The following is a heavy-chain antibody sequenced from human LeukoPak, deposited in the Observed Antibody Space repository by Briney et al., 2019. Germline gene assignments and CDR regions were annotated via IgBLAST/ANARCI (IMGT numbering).Heavy chain of an antibody. CDR3: AKPYPALTTSAGLDN. V-gene: IGHV3-30*04. J-gene: IGHJ4*02. Sequence: PGGSLRLSCAASGFTFSSYAMHWVRQAPGKGLEWVAVISYDGSNKYYADSVKGRFTLSRDNSKNTVYLQINTLRTDDAAIYYCAKPYPALTTSAGLDNWGQGTLVTVSS. D-gene: IGHD1-1*01. CDR1: GFTFSSYA. CDR2: ISYDGSNK.